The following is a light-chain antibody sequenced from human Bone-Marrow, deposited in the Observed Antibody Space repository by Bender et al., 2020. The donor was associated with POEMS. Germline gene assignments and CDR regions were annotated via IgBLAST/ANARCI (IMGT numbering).Light chain of an antibody. CDR1: SSDVGGYNF. CDR2: DVI. V-gene: IGLV2-14*03. Sequence: QSALTQPRSVSASPGQSVTISCIGTSSDVGGYNFVSWYQQHPGKAPKLMIYDVINRPSGVSNRFSGSKSGNTASLTISGLQAEDEAEYYCSSYTSSSTSYVFGTGTKVTVL. CDR3: SSYTSSSTSYV. J-gene: IGLJ1*01.